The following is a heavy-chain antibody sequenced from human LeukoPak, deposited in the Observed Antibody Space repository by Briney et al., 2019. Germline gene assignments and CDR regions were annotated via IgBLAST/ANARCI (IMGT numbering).Heavy chain of an antibody. J-gene: IGHJ4*02. CDR1: GYTFTGYY. CDR3: ARVTFRYSSGYGY. CDR2: INPNSGGT. V-gene: IGHV1-2*02. Sequence: ASVKVSCKASGYTFTGYYMHWVRQAPGQGLEWVGWINPNSGGTNYAQKFQGRVTMTRDTSISTAYMELSRLRSDDTAVYYCARVTFRYSSGYGYWGQGTLVTVSS. D-gene: IGHD6-19*01.